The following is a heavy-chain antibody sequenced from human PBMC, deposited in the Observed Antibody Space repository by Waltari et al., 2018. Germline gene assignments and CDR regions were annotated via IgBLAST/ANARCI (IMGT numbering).Heavy chain of an antibody. CDR3: AREGSGFDP. CDR2: ISSSGDIT. Sequence: EVQLVESGGGLVQPGGSLRLSCAASGFTFSTYNFNWVRQAPGRGLQWVSFISSSGDITYYTDSVKGRFTSSRDIAKNSLYLQMNSLRVEDTAVYYCAREGSGFDPWGQGTLVTVSS. V-gene: IGHV3-48*01. CDR1: GFTFSTYN. J-gene: IGHJ5*02.